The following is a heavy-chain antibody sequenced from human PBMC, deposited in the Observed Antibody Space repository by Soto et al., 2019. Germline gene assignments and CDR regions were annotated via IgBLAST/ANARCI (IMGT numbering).Heavy chain of an antibody. CDR3: ATNSYSSLGV. Sequence: QVQLQESGPGLVKPSGTLSLTCAVSSGSISSAHWWNWVRQPPGKGLEWIGGIYHSGSTKYNPSLKSRVTVSVDKSMNQFSLKLTSVTAADTAVYYCATNSYSSLGVWGQGTTVTVSS. J-gene: IGHJ6*02. CDR2: IYHSGST. V-gene: IGHV4-4*02. CDR1: SGSISSAHW.